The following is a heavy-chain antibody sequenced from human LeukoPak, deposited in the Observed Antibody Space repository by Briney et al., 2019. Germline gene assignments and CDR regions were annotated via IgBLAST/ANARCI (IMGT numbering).Heavy chain of an antibody. D-gene: IGHD4-17*01. J-gene: IGHJ4*02. Sequence: GGSLRLSCAASGFAFSIYSLNWVRKTPGKRLEWVSYITGGSNNILYADSVKGRFTISRDNSKNTLYLEINSLRAEDTAVYYCAKEFYGDYALFDYWAREPWSPSPQ. V-gene: IGHV3-48*01. CDR3: AKEFYGDYALFDY. CDR2: ITGGSNNI. CDR1: GFAFSIYS.